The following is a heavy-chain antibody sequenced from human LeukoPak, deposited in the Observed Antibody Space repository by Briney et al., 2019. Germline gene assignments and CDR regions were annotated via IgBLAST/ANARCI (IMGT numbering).Heavy chain of an antibody. CDR1: GFTFSSYA. V-gene: IGHV3-23*01. CDR3: ASSRWYQPGGIDY. D-gene: IGHD6-13*01. J-gene: IGHJ4*02. Sequence: GGSLRLSCAASGFTFSSYAMSWVRQAPGKGLEWVSAISGSGGSTYYADSVKGRFTISRDNAKNSLYLQMNSLRAEDTAVYYCASSRWYQPGGIDYWGQGTLVTVSS. CDR2: ISGSGGST.